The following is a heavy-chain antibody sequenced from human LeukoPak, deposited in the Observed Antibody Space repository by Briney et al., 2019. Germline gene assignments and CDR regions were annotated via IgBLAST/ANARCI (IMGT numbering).Heavy chain of an antibody. J-gene: IGHJ3*02. CDR1: GFTFSSSA. Sequence: GGSLRLSCAASGFTFSSSAMSWVRQAPGEGLQWVSAISPSGTDYADSVKGRFTISRDNSQNTLYLQMNNLRPEDTAVYYCATTQWLVDAFDIWGQGTMVTVSS. D-gene: IGHD6-19*01. CDR2: ISPSGT. CDR3: ATTQWLVDAFDI. V-gene: IGHV3-23*01.